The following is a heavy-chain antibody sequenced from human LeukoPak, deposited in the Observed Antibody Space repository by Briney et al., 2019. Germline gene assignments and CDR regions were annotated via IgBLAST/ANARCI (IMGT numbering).Heavy chain of an antibody. J-gene: IGHJ4*02. Sequence: GGSLTLSCVASGFTFSSYVMHWLRQAPGKGREGVAVISYVGSNKYYPDSVKGRFTISRDNSKNTLYLQINSLRAEDTAVYYCAKGLAFIAAAGTYFDYWGQGTLVTVSS. D-gene: IGHD6-13*01. V-gene: IGHV3-30*18. CDR3: AKGLAFIAAAGTYFDY. CDR2: ISYVGSNK. CDR1: GFTFSSYV.